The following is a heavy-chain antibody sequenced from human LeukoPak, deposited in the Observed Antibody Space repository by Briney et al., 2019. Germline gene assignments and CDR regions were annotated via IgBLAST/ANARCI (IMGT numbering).Heavy chain of an antibody. D-gene: IGHD1-26*01. CDR1: GFTFSSYA. CDR2: ISYDGSNK. V-gene: IGHV3-30*04. Sequence: PGGSLRLSGAASGFTFSSYAMHWVRQAPGKGREGVAVISYDGSNKYYADSVKGRFTISRDNSKNTLYLQMNSLRAEDTAVYYCARERIVGATVLDYWGQGTLVTVSS. CDR3: ARERIVGATVLDY. J-gene: IGHJ4*02.